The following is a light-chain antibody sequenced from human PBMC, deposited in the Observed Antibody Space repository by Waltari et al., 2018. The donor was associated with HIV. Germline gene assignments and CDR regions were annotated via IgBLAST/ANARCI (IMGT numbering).Light chain of an antibody. CDR1: SGSVSTNYY. Sequence: QTVVTQEPSFSVSPGGTVTLTCGLSSGSVSTNYYPSWYQQTPGQAPRTLIYSTNTRAAGVPDRFGGSSRGNKAALTITGAQADDESDYYCVLYMGSGMWVFGGGTKLTVL. CDR3: VLYMGSGMWV. CDR2: STN. J-gene: IGLJ3*02. V-gene: IGLV8-61*01.